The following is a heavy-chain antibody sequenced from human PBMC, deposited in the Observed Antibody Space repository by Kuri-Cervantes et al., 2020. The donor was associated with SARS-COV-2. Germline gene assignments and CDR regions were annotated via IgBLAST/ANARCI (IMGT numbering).Heavy chain of an antibody. D-gene: IGHD2-2*01. Sequence: GESLKISCAASGFTFSSYAMSWVRQAPGKGLEWVSAISGGGGSTYYADSVKGRFTISRDNSKNTLYLQMNSLRAEDTAVYYCAKDSPEIVVVPAAPLYFDLWGRGTLVTVSS. J-gene: IGHJ2*01. CDR3: AKDSPEIVVVPAAPLYFDL. V-gene: IGHV3-23*01. CDR2: ISGGGGST. CDR1: GFTFSSYA.